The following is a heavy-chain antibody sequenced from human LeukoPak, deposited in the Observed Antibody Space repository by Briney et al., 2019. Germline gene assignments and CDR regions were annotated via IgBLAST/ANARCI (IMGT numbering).Heavy chain of an antibody. Sequence: SETLSLTCAVYGGSFSGYYWSWIRQPPGKGLEWIGEINHSGSTNYNPSLKSRVTISVDTSKNQFSLKLSSVTAADTAVYYCARGIGEPYYYYHMDVWGKGTTVTVSS. D-gene: IGHD1-14*01. J-gene: IGHJ6*03. V-gene: IGHV4-34*01. CDR2: INHSGST. CDR3: ARGIGEPYYYYHMDV. CDR1: GGSFSGYY.